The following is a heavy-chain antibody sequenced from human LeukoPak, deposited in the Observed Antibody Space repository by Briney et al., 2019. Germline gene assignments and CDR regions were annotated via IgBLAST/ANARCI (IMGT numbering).Heavy chain of an antibody. D-gene: IGHD4-23*01. CDR3: ARDSTTVVTHPPGNDAFDI. CDR2: IIPIFGTA. CDR1: GGTFSSYA. Sequence: GASVKVSCKASGGTFSSYAISWVRQAPGQGLEWMGGIIPIFGTANYAQKFQGRVTITADESTSTAYMELSSLRSEDTAVYYCARDSTTVVTHPPGNDAFDIWGQGTMVTVSS. V-gene: IGHV1-69*13. J-gene: IGHJ3*02.